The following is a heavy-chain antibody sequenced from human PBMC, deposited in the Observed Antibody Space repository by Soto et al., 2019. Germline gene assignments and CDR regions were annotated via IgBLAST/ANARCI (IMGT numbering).Heavy chain of an antibody. D-gene: IGHD2-15*01. Sequence: SETLSLTCTVSGGSISSSTYYWGWIRQPPGKGLEWIASMYYTGSTYYNPSLKSRVTMSVDTSKNQFSLRLSSVTAADTAVYYCARYCSGGSCDYGYYFDYWGQGTLVTVSS. CDR2: MYYTGST. J-gene: IGHJ4*02. V-gene: IGHV4-39*01. CDR1: GGSISSSTYY. CDR3: ARYCSGGSCDYGYYFDY.